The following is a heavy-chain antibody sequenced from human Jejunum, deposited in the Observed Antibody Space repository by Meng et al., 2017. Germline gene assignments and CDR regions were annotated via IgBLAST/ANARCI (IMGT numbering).Heavy chain of an antibody. CDR2: IYYTGST. CDR1: GGSLRTGAYY. V-gene: IGHV4-31*03. D-gene: IGHD1-7*01. J-gene: IGHJ5*02. CDR3: ARLGITETIGGFDP. Sequence: QGQPPESGPRLVKPSQTLSLTCTVSGGSLRTGAYYWSWIRQHPGKGLEWIGYIYYTGSTFYNPSLKSRVSISLETSKNQFSLKVTSVTAADTAFYYCARLGITETIGGFDPWGQGILVTVSS.